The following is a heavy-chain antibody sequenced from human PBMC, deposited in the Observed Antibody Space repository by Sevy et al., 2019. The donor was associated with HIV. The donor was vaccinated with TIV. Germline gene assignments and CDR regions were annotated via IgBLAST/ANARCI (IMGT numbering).Heavy chain of an antibody. J-gene: IGHJ3*02. V-gene: IGHV3-9*03. Sequence: GGSLRLSCVASGFTFDDYGMHWVRQPPGKGLEWVSGISWNGGSAGYADSVKGRMTISSDNAKNSLYLEMNSLRAEDMALYYCVKGGSSGYYPYTFDIWGQGTKVTVSS. CDR2: ISWNGGSA. CDR3: VKGGSSGYYPYTFDI. CDR1: GFTFDDYG. D-gene: IGHD6-25*01.